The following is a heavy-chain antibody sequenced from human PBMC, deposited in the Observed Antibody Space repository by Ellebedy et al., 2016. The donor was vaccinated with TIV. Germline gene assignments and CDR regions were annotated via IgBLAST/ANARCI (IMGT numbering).Heavy chain of an antibody. D-gene: IGHD3-16*01. J-gene: IGHJ4*02. CDR3: ARGTYERWQAYDY. CDR1: GFTFSDYY. Sequence: GESLKISCAVSGFTFSDYYMDWVRQAPGKGLEWVSSIFTSGSKHYPDFVKGRFTISRDDSKNTLYLQRSSLRAEDTAVYYCARGTYERWQAYDYWGQGTLVTVSS. V-gene: IGHV3-66*01. CDR2: IFTSGSK.